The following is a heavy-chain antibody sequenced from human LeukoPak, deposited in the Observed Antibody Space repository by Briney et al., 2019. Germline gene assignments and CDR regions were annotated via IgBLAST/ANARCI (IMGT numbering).Heavy chain of an antibody. CDR3: AREGPRGYSHGYGNYYFDY. V-gene: IGHV3-64*02. CDR1: GFTFSNYA. Sequence: GGSLRLSCAASGFTFSNYAMHWVRQAPGKGLEYVSAITTNGGSTFYAASVKGRFTISRDNSKNTLSLQMGSLRDDDMAVYYCAREGPRGYSHGYGNYYFDYWGQGTLVTVSS. D-gene: IGHD5-18*01. J-gene: IGHJ4*02. CDR2: ITTNGGST.